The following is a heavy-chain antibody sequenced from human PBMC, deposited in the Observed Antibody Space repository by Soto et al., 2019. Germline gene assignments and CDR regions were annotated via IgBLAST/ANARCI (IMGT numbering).Heavy chain of an antibody. D-gene: IGHD1-26*01. CDR3: TTDPEGSHGDAFDI. CDR2: IKSKTDGGTT. Sequence: EVQLVESGGGLVKPGGSLRLSCAASGFTFSNAWMNWVRQAPGKGLEWVGRIKSKTDGGTTDYAAPVKGRFTISRDDSKNTLYLQMNSLKTEDTAVYHCTTDPEGSHGDAFDIWGQGTMVTVSS. J-gene: IGHJ3*02. CDR1: GFTFSNAW. V-gene: IGHV3-15*07.